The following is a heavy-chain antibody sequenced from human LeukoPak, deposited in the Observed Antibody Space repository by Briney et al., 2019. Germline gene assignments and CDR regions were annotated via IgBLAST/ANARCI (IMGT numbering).Heavy chain of an antibody. CDR2: IYPGDSDT. CDR3: ARHGYYYEIGSDY. D-gene: IGHD3-22*01. J-gene: IGHJ4*02. CDR1: GYSFTSYW. V-gene: IGHV5-51*01. Sequence: GESLKISCNGSGYSFTSYWIGWLRQLPGKGLEWMGIIYPGDSDTRYSPSLQGQVTISADKSISTAYMQWSSLKDSDTAMYYCARHGYYYEIGSDYWGQGTLVTVSS.